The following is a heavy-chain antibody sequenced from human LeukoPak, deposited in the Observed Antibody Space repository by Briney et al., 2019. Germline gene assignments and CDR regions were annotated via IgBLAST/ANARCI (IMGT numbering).Heavy chain of an antibody. Sequence: GGSLRLSCAASGVTFSSYGMHWVRQAPGKGLEWVAVISYDGSNKYYADSVKGRFTISRDNSKNTLYLQMNILRAEDTAIYYCARDIELSTWGLGTMVTVSS. V-gene: IGHV3-33*05. CDR2: ISYDGSNK. D-gene: IGHD3-16*02. J-gene: IGHJ3*01. CDR3: ARDIELST. CDR1: GVTFSSYG.